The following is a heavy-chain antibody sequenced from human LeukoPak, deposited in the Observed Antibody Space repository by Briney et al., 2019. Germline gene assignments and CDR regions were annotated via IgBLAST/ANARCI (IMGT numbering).Heavy chain of an antibody. CDR1: GFIISNYA. J-gene: IGHJ4*02. CDR3: VKDFYSGSGSRALGNY. D-gene: IGHD3-10*01. Sequence: GGSLRLSCSASGFIISNYAMHWVRQAPGKGLEYVSAISSDGGSTYYADSVKGRFTISRDNSKNTLFLQMSSLRAEDTAIYYCVKDFYSGSGSRALGNYWGQGTLVTVSS. CDR2: ISSDGGST. V-gene: IGHV3-64D*06.